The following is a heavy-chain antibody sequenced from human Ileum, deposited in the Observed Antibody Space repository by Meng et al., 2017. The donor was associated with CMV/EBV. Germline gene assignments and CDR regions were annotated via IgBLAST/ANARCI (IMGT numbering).Heavy chain of an antibody. J-gene: IGHJ5*02. V-gene: IGHV2-5*02. CDR2: IHGGGGK. D-gene: IGHD6-6*01. Sequence: QITLKESGPMLVKPTQTLTLTCTFSGFSLTTNVESVGWIRQPPGKALEWLALIHGGGGKQYSPSLQSRLTATRDTSKNQVVLTMTNMDPVDTATYYCVHRYSSSSGQVSWGQGTLVTVSS. CDR3: VHRYSSSSGQVS. CDR1: GFSLTTNVES.